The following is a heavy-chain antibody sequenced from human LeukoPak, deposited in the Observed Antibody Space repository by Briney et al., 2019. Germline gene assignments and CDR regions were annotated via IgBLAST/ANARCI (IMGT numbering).Heavy chain of an antibody. D-gene: IGHD3-10*01. CDR3: AREGGGRGFYGSGSYYRRWDYGMDV. CDR1: GFSFSKYW. CDR2: IKQDGSEK. V-gene: IGHV3-7*03. Sequence: GGSLRLSCAASGFSFSKYWVTWVRQAPEKGLEWVAKIKQDGSEKYYVDSVKGRFTISRDNAKNLLYLQMNSLRAEDTAVYYCAREGGGRGFYGSGSYYRRWDYGMDVWGQGTTVTVSS. J-gene: IGHJ6*02.